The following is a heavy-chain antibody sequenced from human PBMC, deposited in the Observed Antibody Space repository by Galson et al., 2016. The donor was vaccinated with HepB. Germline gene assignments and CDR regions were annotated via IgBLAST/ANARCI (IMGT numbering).Heavy chain of an antibody. D-gene: IGHD2-15*01. Sequence: SLRLSCAASGFTLSSYSMNWVRQAPGKGLEWVSYISSSSSTIYYADSVKGRFAISRDNAENSLYLQLNSLRDEDTAVYFCARTSAYCSGGSCYLWVFDSWGQGTLVTVSS. CDR1: GFTLSSYS. CDR2: ISSSSSTI. CDR3: ARTSAYCSGGSCYLWVFDS. J-gene: IGHJ4*02. V-gene: IGHV3-48*02.